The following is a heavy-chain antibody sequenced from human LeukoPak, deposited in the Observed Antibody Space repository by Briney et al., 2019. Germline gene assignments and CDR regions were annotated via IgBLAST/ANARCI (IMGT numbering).Heavy chain of an antibody. CDR1: GFTFSIYA. CDR2: IGGSGSGYST. V-gene: IGHV3-23*01. J-gene: IGHJ4*02. D-gene: IGHD1-26*01. CDR3: ASQPSIVGATIDY. Sequence: PGGFLRLSCAASGFTFSIYAMSWVRQAPGKGLEWVSSIGGSGSGYSTYYADSVKGRFTISRDTSKNTLYLQMNSLRAEDTAVYYCASQPSIVGATIDYWGQGTLVTVSS.